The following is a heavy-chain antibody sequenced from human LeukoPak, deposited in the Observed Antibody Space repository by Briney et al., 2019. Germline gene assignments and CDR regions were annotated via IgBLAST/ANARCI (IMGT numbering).Heavy chain of an antibody. Sequence: GGSLRLSCAASEFSVGSNYMTWVRQAPGKGLEWVSLIYSGGSTYYADSVKGRFTISRDNSKNTLYLQVNSLRAEDTAVYYCAREAHRPRIAAAGIPPHYWGQGTLVTVSS. D-gene: IGHD6-13*01. V-gene: IGHV3-66*01. J-gene: IGHJ4*02. CDR1: EFSVGSNY. CDR2: IYSGGST. CDR3: AREAHRPRIAAAGIPPHY.